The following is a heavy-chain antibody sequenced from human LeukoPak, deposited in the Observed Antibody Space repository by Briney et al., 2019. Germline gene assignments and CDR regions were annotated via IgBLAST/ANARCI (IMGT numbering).Heavy chain of an antibody. D-gene: IGHD1-14*01. Sequence: SETLSLTCTVSGGSISSGGYYWSWIRQHPGKGLGWFGYIYYSGSTYYNPSLKSRVTISVDTSKNQFSLKLSSVTAADTAVYYCARSTSDSTRGAFGIWGQGTMVTVSS. CDR2: IYYSGST. CDR3: ARSTSDSTRGAFGI. J-gene: IGHJ3*02. V-gene: IGHV4-31*03. CDR1: GGSISSGGYY.